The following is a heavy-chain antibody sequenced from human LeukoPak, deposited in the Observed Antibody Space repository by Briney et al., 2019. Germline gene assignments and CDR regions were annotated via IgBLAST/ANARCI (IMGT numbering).Heavy chain of an antibody. Sequence: GGSLRLSCAASGFTLSSYSMNWVRQAPGKGLEWVSSISSSSSYIYYADSVKGRFTISRDNAKNSLYLQMNSLRAEDTAVYYCARDEATDYGDYSSPGYWGQGTLVTVSS. CDR2: ISSSSSYI. J-gene: IGHJ4*02. D-gene: IGHD4-17*01. V-gene: IGHV3-21*01. CDR1: GFTLSSYS. CDR3: ARDEATDYGDYSSPGY.